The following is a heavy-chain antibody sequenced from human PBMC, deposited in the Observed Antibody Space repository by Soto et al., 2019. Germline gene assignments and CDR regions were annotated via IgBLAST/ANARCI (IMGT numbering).Heavy chain of an antibody. CDR2: IYYSGST. D-gene: IGHD3-16*01. CDR1: GGSISSGDYY. J-gene: IGHJ5*02. CDR3: VREGGDTWFAP. Sequence: SETLSLTCTVSGGSISSGDYYWSWIRQPPGKGLEWIGYIYYSGSTFYNPSLKNRVTISLDTSKIQFSLKLSSVTAADTAVYYWVREGGDTWFAPWGQGTLVTVSS. V-gene: IGHV4-30-4*01.